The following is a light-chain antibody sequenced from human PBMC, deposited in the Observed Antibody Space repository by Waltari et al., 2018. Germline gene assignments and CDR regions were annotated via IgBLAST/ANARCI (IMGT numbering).Light chain of an antibody. Sequence: SALTQPASVSASPGQSITISCTGSSSDVGSYDLVAWYQQHPGKAPHLLIYEVDKRPSGVSSRFSGSKSGNAASLTISGLQAEDEAHCFCSSYTYGGPWVFGGGTLLTVL. CDR3: SSYTYGGPWV. CDR1: SSDVGSYDL. J-gene: IGLJ2*01. V-gene: IGLV2-23*02. CDR2: EVD.